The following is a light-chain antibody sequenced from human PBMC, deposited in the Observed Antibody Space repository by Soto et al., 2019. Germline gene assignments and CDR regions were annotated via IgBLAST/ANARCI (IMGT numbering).Light chain of an antibody. CDR1: QTISSW. V-gene: IGKV1-5*03. CDR3: QQYNSNRRT. J-gene: IGKJ1*01. CDR2: KAS. Sequence: DIQMTQSPSTLSGSVGDRVTITCRASQTISSWLAWYQQKPGKAPKLLIYKASTLKSGVPSRFSGSGSGTEFTLTISSLQPDDFATYYCQQYNSNRRTFGQGTKVDIK.